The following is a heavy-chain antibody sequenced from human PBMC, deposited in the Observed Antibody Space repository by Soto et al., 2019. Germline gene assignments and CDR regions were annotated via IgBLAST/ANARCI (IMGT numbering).Heavy chain of an antibody. CDR3: AKYCSCITSCYAFDI. Sequence: GGSLRLSCAASGFTFSSYAMSWVRQAPGKGLEWVSAISGSGGSTYYADSVKGRFTISRDNYKNTLYLQMNSLRAEDTAVYYCAKYCSCITSCYAFDIWGQGTMVTVSS. CDR2: ISGSGGST. J-gene: IGHJ3*02. CDR1: GFTFSSYA. V-gene: IGHV3-23*01. D-gene: IGHD2-2*01.